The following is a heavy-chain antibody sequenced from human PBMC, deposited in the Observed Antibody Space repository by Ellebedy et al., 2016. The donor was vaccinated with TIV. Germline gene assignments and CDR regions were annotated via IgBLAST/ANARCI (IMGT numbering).Heavy chain of an antibody. CDR1: GLTSGRFA. Sequence: GESLKISCAASGLTSGRFAMNWVRQAPGKGLEWISTISDSGADTNYADSVKGRFTISRDNSKNTLYLQMRSLRADDTAVYYCAKDMVFGDSKWEVDVWGQGTTVTVSS. D-gene: IGHD1-26*01. V-gene: IGHV3-23*01. J-gene: IGHJ6*02. CDR2: ISDSGADT. CDR3: AKDMVFGDSKWEVDV.